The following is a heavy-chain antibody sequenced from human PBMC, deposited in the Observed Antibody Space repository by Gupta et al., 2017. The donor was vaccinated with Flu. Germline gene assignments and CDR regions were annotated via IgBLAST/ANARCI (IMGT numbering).Heavy chain of an antibody. J-gene: IGHJ4*02. V-gene: IGHV4-4*02. CDR1: GGSISSSNW. CDR3: ARIGSGGGIHYDILTGYYSRDYFDY. D-gene: IGHD3-9*01. Sequence: QVQLQESGPGLVKPSGTLSLTCAVSGGSISSSNWWSWVRQPPGKGLGWIGEIYQRWSTNYHPALKSRGTISVDKSKNQFPLKLGSVTAADTGVYYCARIGSGGGIHYDILTGYYSRDYFDYWGQGTLVTVSS. CDR2: IYQRWST.